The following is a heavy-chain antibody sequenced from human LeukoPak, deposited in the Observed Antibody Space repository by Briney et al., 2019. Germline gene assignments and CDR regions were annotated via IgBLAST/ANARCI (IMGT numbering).Heavy chain of an antibody. CDR1: GGSFSGYY. J-gene: IGHJ4*02. Sequence: SETLSLTCAVYGGSFSGYYWSWIRQPPGKGLEWIGYIYYSGSTNYNPSLKSRVTISVDTSKNQFSLKLSSVTAADTAVYYCARYSEGYADYWGQGTLVTVSS. CDR3: ARYSEGYADY. CDR2: IYYSGST. D-gene: IGHD1-1*01. V-gene: IGHV4-59*01.